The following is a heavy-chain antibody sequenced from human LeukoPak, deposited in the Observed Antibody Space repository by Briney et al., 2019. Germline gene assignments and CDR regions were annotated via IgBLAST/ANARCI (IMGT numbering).Heavy chain of an antibody. Sequence: GGSLRLSCAASGFTFSSYGMSWVRQAPGKGLEWVSAISGSGGSTYYADSVKGRFTISRDNSRNTLYLQMNSLRAEDTAVYYCAKGRTYYYDSSGYYPLDYWGQGTLVTVSS. D-gene: IGHD3-22*01. CDR3: AKGRTYYYDSSGYYPLDY. CDR2: ISGSGGST. J-gene: IGHJ4*02. CDR1: GFTFSSYG. V-gene: IGHV3-23*01.